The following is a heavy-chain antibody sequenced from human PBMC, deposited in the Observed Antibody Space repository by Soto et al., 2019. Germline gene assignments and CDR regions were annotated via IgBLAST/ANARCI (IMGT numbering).Heavy chain of an antibody. V-gene: IGHV6-1*01. D-gene: IGHD1-26*01. J-gene: IGHJ5*02. CDR1: GDRVSSNSAA. CDR2: TYYRSKWYN. Sequence: SQTLSLTCAISGDRVSSNSAAWNWIRQSPSRGLEWLGRTYYRSKWYNDYAVSVKSRITINPDTSKNQFSLQLNSVTPEDTAVYYCARVGEVGWELRGNWFDPWGQGTLVTVSS. CDR3: ARVGEVGWELRGNWFDP.